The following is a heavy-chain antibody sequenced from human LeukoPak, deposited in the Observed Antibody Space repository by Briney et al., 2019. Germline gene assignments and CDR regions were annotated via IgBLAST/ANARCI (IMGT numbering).Heavy chain of an antibody. J-gene: IGHJ4*02. V-gene: IGHV3-23*01. D-gene: IGHD2-21*02. CDR2: ITASGDNT. CDR3: AKAYCGGDCYSFDY. Sequence: AGGSLRLSCAASGFTFSNYAMNWVRQAPGQGLDWVSTITASGDNTAYADSVKGPFTISRDNSKNPLSVQTNTLRAEDTAIYYCAKAYCGGDCYSFDYWGQGTLVTVSS. CDR1: GFTFSNYA.